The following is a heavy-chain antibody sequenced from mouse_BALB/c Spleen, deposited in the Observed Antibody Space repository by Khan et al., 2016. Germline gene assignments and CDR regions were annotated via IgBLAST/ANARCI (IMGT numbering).Heavy chain of an antibody. CDR1: GYTFTNYG. CDR3: ARYLYYSVSCRCFAV. V-gene: IGHV9-3-1*01. D-gene: IGHD1-1*01. CDR2: INTDSGES. Sequence: QIQLVQSGPELKKPGKTVKISCKASGYTFTNYGMNWVKQAPGKGLKWMGWINTDSGESKYADDLKGGFAFTLETSANTAYLKINNLKNEETATSFCARYLYYSVSCRCFAVWGAGTPVTFSS. J-gene: IGHJ1*01.